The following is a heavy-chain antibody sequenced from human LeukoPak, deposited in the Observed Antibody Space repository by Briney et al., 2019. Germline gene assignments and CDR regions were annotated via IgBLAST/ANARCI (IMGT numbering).Heavy chain of an antibody. CDR2: IYYTGNT. CDR1: GGSISSSSYY. V-gene: IGHV4-39*07. J-gene: IGHJ3*02. CDR3: ARGPGYSSTTDAFEI. D-gene: IGHD6-13*01. Sequence: SETLSLTCTVSGGSISSSSYYWGWLRQPPGKGLEWIGSIYYTGNTYYNPSLKSRVTISVDTSKNQFSLKLSSVTAADTAVYYCARGPGYSSTTDAFEIWGQGTMVTVSS.